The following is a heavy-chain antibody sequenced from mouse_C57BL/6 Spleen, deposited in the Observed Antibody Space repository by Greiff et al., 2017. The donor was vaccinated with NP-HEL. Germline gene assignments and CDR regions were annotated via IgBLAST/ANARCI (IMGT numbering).Heavy chain of an antibody. Sequence: VQLKQSVAELVRPGASVKLSCTASGFNIKNTYMHWVKQRPEQGLEWIGRIGPASGNTNYAPKVQGQVTISADTASNTAYLQLSSLTSEDTAMDYCASTVIATSNAMDYWGQGTSVTVSS. V-gene: IGHV14-3*01. J-gene: IGHJ4*01. CDR3: ASTVIATSNAMDY. CDR1: GFNIKNTY. D-gene: IGHD1-1*01. CDR2: IGPASGNT.